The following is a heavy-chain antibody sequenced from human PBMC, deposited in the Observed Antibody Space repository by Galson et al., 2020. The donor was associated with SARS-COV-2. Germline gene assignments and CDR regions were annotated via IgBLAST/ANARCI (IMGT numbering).Heavy chain of an antibody. Sequence: SETLSLTCTVSGGSINSGSDYWTWIRQPAGKRLEWIGRIYTSGSTNYNPSLKSRVTISLDASKNQFSLKLSSVTAADTAVYYCARGGGSCSGGSCDGVSWFDPWGQGTLVTVSS. J-gene: IGHJ5*02. V-gene: IGHV4-61*02. CDR3: ARGGGSCSGGSCDGVSWFDP. CDR1: GGSINSGSDY. CDR2: IYTSGST. D-gene: IGHD2-15*01.